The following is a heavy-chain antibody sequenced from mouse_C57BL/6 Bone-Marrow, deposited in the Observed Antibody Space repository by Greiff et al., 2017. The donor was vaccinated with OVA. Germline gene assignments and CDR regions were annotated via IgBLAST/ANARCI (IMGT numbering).Heavy chain of an antibody. J-gene: IGHJ4*01. V-gene: IGHV1-58*01. CDR1: GYTFTSYG. CDR2: IYIGNGYT. CDR3: ARFYYAMDY. Sequence: EVQLQQSGAELVRPGAYVKMSCKTSGYTFTSYGINRRNHSPGQGLERIGYIYIGNGYTEYNEKFKGKATLTSDTSSSTAYMQLSSLTSEDSAIYFCARFYYAMDYWGQGTSVTVSS.